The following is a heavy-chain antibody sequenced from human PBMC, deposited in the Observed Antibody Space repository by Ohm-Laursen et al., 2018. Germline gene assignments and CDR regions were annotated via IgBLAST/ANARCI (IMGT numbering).Heavy chain of an antibody. Sequence: LRLSCAASGFTFSSYAIHWVRQAPGKGLEWVSSISWNSGRITYADSVKGRFTISRDNAKNSLSLQMNSLRAEDTALYYCAKGAATVVTSLFDYWGQGTLVTVSS. CDR1: GFTFSSYA. J-gene: IGHJ4*02. CDR2: ISWNSGRI. D-gene: IGHD4-23*01. V-gene: IGHV3-9*01. CDR3: AKGAATVVTSLFDY.